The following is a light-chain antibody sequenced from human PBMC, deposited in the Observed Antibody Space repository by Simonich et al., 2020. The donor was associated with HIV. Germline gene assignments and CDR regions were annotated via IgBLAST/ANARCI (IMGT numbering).Light chain of an antibody. CDR3: QQYGSSPLT. CDR2: DAS. CDR1: QSVSSSY. J-gene: IGKJ4*01. Sequence: EIVLTQSPGTLSSSPGERATLSCRASQSVSSSYLAWYQQKPGLAPRLLIYDASSRATGIPDRFSGSGSGTDFTLTISRLEPEDFAVYYCQQYGSSPLTFGGGTKVEIK. V-gene: IGKV3D-20*01.